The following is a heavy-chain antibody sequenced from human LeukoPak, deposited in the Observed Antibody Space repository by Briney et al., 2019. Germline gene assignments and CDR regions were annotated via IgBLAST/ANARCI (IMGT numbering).Heavy chain of an antibody. V-gene: IGHV4-30-4*01. CDR1: NVSINNGDYY. CDR3: AREYYYYESTGYQYYFDS. D-gene: IGHD3-22*01. J-gene: IGHJ4*02. Sequence: SETLSLICIVSNVSINNGDYYWSWIRQPPGKGLEWIGYIFYTGNTHYNPSLKSRVAVSIDTSKNQFSLKLTSVTAADTAVYYCAREYYYYESTGYQYYFDSWGQGTLVTVSS. CDR2: IFYTGNT.